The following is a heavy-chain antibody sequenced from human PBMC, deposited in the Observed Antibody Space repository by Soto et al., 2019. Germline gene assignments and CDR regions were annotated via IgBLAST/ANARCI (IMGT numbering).Heavy chain of an antibody. Sequence: QVQLVQSGAEVKKPGASVQVSCKASGYTFTNYYIHWVRQAPGQGLEYMGIINPSGGTTNYAQKFQGRVTLTMDTSTSTVYMELSSLRSDDTAIYYCARGSGASNDHWGHGTLVTVSS. D-gene: IGHD1-26*01. J-gene: IGHJ4*01. CDR1: GYTFTNYY. CDR2: INPSGGTT. CDR3: ARGSGASNDH. V-gene: IGHV1-46*01.